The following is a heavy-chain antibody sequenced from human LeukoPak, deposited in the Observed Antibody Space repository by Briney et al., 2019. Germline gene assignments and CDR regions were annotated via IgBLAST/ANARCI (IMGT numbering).Heavy chain of an antibody. CDR2: IYYSGST. Sequence: KPSETLSLTCTVSGGSISSYYWSWIRQPPGKGLEWIGYIYYSGSTNYNPSLKSRVTISVDTSKNQFSLKLSSVTAADTAVYYCAGSSSGWYLVDYWGQGTLVTVSS. CDR1: GGSISSYY. J-gene: IGHJ4*02. V-gene: IGHV4-59*08. CDR3: AGSSSGWYLVDY. D-gene: IGHD6-19*01.